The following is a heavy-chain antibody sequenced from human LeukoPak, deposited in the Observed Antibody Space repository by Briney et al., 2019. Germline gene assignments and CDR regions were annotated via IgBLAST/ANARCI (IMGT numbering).Heavy chain of an antibody. J-gene: IGHJ4*02. CDR2: ISTSGNT. Sequence: SETLSLTCTVSGGSISSYYWTWIRQPAGKGLEWIGRISTSGNTNYTPSLKSRVTMSVGTSRNQFSLKLTSVTAADAAVYYCARGEGNYFDYWGQGALVTVSS. CDR1: GGSISSYY. V-gene: IGHV4-4*07. CDR3: ARGEGNYFDY.